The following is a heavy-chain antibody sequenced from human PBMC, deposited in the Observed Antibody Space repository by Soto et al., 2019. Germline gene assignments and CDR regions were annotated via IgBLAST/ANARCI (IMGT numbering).Heavy chain of an antibody. Sequence: PSETLSLTCTVSGGSISSGGYYWSWIRQHPGKGLEWIGYIYYSGSTYYNPSLKGRVTISVDTSKNQFSLKLSSVTAADTAVYYCARGDYYDSSGYYYADAFDIWGQGTMVTVSS. CDR3: ARGDYYDSSGYYYADAFDI. CDR2: IYYSGST. J-gene: IGHJ3*02. CDR1: GGSISSGGYY. D-gene: IGHD3-22*01. V-gene: IGHV4-31*03.